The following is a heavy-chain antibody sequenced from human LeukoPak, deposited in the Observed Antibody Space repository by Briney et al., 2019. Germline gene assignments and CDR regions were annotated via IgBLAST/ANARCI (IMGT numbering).Heavy chain of an antibody. V-gene: IGHV3-23*01. D-gene: IGHD6-19*01. CDR1: GFTFNSYT. CDR2: ISGTGGTT. J-gene: IGHJ4*02. Sequence: PGGSLRLSCTASGFTFNSYTMNWVRQAPGKGLEWVSRISGTGGTTFYADSVKGRFTISRDNSKNTLYLQMNSLRAEDTAVYYCAKRLAMTGTYHFDYWGQGTLVTVSS. CDR3: AKRLAMTGTYHFDY.